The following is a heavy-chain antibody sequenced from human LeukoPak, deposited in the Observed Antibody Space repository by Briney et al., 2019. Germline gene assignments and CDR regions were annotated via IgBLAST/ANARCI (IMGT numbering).Heavy chain of an antibody. D-gene: IGHD2/OR15-2a*01. V-gene: IGHV4-39*01. J-gene: IGHJ3*02. Sequence: SETLSLTCTVSGGSISSSSYYWGWIRQPPGKGLEWIGSIYYSGNTYYNPSLKSRVTISVDTSKNQFSLKLSSVTAADTAVYYCAMRPKNRAFDIWGQGTMVTVSS. CDR2: IYYSGNT. CDR3: AMRPKNRAFDI. CDR1: GGSISSSSYY.